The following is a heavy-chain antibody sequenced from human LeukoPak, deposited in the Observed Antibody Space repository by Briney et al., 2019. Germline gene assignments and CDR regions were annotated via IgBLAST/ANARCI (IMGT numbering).Heavy chain of an antibody. J-gene: IGHJ4*02. D-gene: IGHD1-26*01. V-gene: IGHV3-74*01. CDR1: GFTFNNFW. CDR3: ARDLRGARDY. CDR2: INRDGSYT. Sequence: GGSLRLSCAASGFTFNNFWMHWVRQVPGKGLVWVSRINRDGSYTDYADSVKGRFTISRDNTKNTLYLQMSSLRADDTSLYFCARDLRGARDYWGQGTLVTVSS.